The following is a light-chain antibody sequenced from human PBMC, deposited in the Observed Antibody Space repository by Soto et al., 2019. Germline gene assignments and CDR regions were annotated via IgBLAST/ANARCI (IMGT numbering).Light chain of an antibody. Sequence: QTVVTQEPSFSVSPGGTVTLTCGLSSGSVSTNHYPSWYQQTPGQAPRTLIYNTNARSSGVPDRFSGSILGRKAVLTITGAQADDESDYYCVLYMGSGINVLFGGGTKVTV. CDR1: SGSVSTNHY. J-gene: IGLJ3*02. CDR3: VLYMGSGINVL. V-gene: IGLV8-61*01. CDR2: NTN.